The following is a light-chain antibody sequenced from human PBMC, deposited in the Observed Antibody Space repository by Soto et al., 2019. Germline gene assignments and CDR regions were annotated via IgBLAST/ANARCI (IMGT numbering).Light chain of an antibody. CDR2: AAS. J-gene: IGKJ1*01. V-gene: IGKV1-8*01. CDR1: QGISSY. CDR3: QQYYSYPRT. Sequence: AILMTESTSSFSASTGDIVTITCRASQGISSYLAWYQQKPGKAPKLLIYAASTLQSGVPSRFSGSGSGTDFTLTISCLQSEDFATYYCQQYYSYPRTFGQGTKVAIK.